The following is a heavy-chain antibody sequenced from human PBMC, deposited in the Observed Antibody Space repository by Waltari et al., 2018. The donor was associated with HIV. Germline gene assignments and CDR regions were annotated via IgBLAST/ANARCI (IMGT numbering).Heavy chain of an antibody. CDR1: GGSISSYY. CDR2: IYYSGST. V-gene: IGHV4-59*08. J-gene: IGHJ5*02. Sequence: QVQLQESGPGLVKPSETLSLTCTVSGGSISSYYWSWIRQHPGKGLEWIGYIYYSGSTNYNPSLKSRVTISVDTSKNQFSLKLSSVTAADTAVYYCARLRYSSSSHWFDPWGQGTLVTVSS. CDR3: ARLRYSSSSHWFDP. D-gene: IGHD6-6*01.